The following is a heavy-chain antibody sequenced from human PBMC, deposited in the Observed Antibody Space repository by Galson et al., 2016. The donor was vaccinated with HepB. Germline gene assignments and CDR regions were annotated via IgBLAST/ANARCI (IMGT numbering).Heavy chain of an antibody. CDR1: GFTFSSYA. J-gene: IGHJ6*02. CDR3: VTQYGVDV. V-gene: IGHV3-64D*09. Sequence: SLRLSCAASGFTFSSYAMHWVRQAPGKGLEYVSAISSDAVTTYYADSVKGRFTISRENPKNTLYLQMSGLRAEDTAVYYCVTQYGVDVWGQGTTVTVS. CDR2: ISSDAVTT.